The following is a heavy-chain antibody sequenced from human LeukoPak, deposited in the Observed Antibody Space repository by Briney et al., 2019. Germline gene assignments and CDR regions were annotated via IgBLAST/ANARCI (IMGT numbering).Heavy chain of an antibody. CDR1: GFTFSSYA. V-gene: IGHV3-30*04. D-gene: IGHD3-22*01. Sequence: GRSLRLSCAASGFTFSSYAMHWVRQAPGKGLEWVAVISYDGSNKYYADSVKGRFTISKDNSKNTLYMRMSSLRAEDTAVYYCAKRRYDSSGHFDSWGQGTLVTVSS. CDR2: ISYDGSNK. J-gene: IGHJ4*02. CDR3: AKRRYDSSGHFDS.